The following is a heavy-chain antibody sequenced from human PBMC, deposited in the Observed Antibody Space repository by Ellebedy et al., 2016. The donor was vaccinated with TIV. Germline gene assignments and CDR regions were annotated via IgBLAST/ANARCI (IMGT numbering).Heavy chain of an antibody. J-gene: IGHJ6*03. D-gene: IGHD3-10*01. CDR3: ARDKYYGSGYYYMDV. CDR2: IYYSGST. V-gene: IGHV4-59*01. Sequence: SETLSLTCTVSGGSISGYYWSWIRQPPGKGLEWIGYIYYSGSTNYNPSLKSRVTISVDTSKNQFSLKLSSVTAADTAVYYCARDKYYGSGYYYMDVWGKGTTVTVSS. CDR1: GGSISGYY.